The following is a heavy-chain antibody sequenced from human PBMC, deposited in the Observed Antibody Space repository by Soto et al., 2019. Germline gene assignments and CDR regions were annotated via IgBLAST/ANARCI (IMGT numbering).Heavy chain of an antibody. CDR3: ARDPAGGLVATITGAISILPYFDY. Sequence: ASVKVSCKASGYTFTSYAMHWVRQAPGQRLEWMGWINAGNGNTKYSQKFQGRVTITRDTSASTAYMELGSLRSEDTAVYYCARDPAGGLVATITGAISILPYFDYWGQGTLVTVSS. V-gene: IGHV1-3*01. D-gene: IGHD5-12*01. CDR2: INAGNGNT. J-gene: IGHJ4*02. CDR1: GYTFTSYA.